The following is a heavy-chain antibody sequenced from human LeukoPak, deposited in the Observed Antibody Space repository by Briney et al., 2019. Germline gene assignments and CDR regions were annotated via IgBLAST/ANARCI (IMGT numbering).Heavy chain of an antibody. V-gene: IGHV4-39*07. Sequence: SETLSLTCTVSGGSISSSSYYWGWIRQPPGKGLEWIGSIYYRGSTNYNPSLKSRVTISVDTSKNQFSLKLSSVTAADTAVYYCARGVMDIVVVVGNWFDPWGQGTLVTVSS. J-gene: IGHJ5*02. CDR2: IYYRGST. CDR1: GGSISSSSYY. D-gene: IGHD2-15*01. CDR3: ARGVMDIVVVVGNWFDP.